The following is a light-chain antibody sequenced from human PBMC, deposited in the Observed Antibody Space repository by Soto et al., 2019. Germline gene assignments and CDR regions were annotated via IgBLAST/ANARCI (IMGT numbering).Light chain of an antibody. Sequence: QSVLTQPPSVSAAPGQKVTISCSGSSSNIGNNYVSWYQQLPGTAPKLLIYDNNKRPSGIPDRFSGSKSGTPATLGITGLQTGDEADFYCGTWDGSLSVWVFGGGTKLTVL. J-gene: IGLJ3*02. CDR1: SSNIGNNY. CDR3: GTWDGSLSVWV. V-gene: IGLV1-51*01. CDR2: DNN.